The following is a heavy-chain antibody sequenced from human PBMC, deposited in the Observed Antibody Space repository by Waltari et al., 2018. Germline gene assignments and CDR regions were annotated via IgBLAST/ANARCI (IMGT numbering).Heavy chain of an antibody. CDR3: ARHESLAVP. V-gene: IGHV4-59*08. J-gene: IGHJ5*02. D-gene: IGHD2-15*01. CDR2: INHSGST. Sequence: QVQLQESGPGLVKPSETLSLTCTVSGGSISSYYWSWIRQPPGKGLEWIGEINHSGSTNYNPSLKSRVTISVDTSKNQFSLKLSSVTAADTAVYYCARHESLAVPWGQGTLVTVSS. CDR1: GGSISSYY.